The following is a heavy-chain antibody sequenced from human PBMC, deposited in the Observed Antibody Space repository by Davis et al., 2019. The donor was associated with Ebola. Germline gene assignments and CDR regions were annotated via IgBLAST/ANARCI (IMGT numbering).Heavy chain of an antibody. CDR1: GGSISSYY. Sequence: SETLSLTCTVSGGSISSYYWSWIRQPPGKGLEWIGYIYHSGSTYYNPSLKSRVTISVDTSRNQFSLKLSSVTAADTAVYYCARREWELPFDYWGQGTLVTVSS. J-gene: IGHJ4*02. D-gene: IGHD1-26*01. CDR2: IYHSGST. V-gene: IGHV4-4*09. CDR3: ARREWELPFDY.